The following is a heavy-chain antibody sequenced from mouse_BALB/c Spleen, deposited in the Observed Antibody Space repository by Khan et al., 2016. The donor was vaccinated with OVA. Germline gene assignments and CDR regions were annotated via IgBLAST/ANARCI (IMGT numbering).Heavy chain of an antibody. D-gene: IGHD1-1*01. CDR2: ISSGGSYT. CDR3: ARVAYYDDSEGFAY. Sequence: EVELVESGGDLVKPEGSLKLSCAASGFTFSTYGMSWVRQTPDKRLEWVATISSGGSYTYYQDSVQGRFTISRDNAKNPLYLQMSSLKSEDTAIFYGARVAYYDDSEGFAYGGQGTLVTVSA. CDR1: GFTFSTYG. V-gene: IGHV5-6*01. J-gene: IGHJ3*01.